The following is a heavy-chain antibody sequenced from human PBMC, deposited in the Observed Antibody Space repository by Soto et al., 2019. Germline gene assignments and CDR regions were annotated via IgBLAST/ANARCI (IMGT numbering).Heavy chain of an antibody. J-gene: IGHJ5*02. V-gene: IGHV4-61*01. CDR2: IYYSGST. CDR1: GGSISSSNW. Sequence: SETLSLTCAVSGGSISSSNWWSWIRQPPGKGLEWIGYIYYSGSTNYNPSLKSRVTISVDTSKNQFSLKLSSVTAADTAVYYCARGVLYLSPQPYFDPWGQGTLVTVSS. D-gene: IGHD2-15*01. CDR3: ARGVLYLSPQPYFDP.